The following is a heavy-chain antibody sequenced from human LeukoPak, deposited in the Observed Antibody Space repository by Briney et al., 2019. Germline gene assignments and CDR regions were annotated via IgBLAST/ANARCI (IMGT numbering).Heavy chain of an antibody. D-gene: IGHD2-15*01. CDR2: MSYDGGHK. J-gene: IGHJ6*02. V-gene: IGHV3-30*18. CDR1: GFTFSSYA. Sequence: GGSLRPSCAASGFTFSSYAMHWVRQAPGKGLEWVAVMSYDGGHKYYADSVKGRFTISRDNSKNTPYLQMNSLRAEDTAVYYCAKGQLVDYGMDVWGQGTTVTVSS. CDR3: AKGQLVDYGMDV.